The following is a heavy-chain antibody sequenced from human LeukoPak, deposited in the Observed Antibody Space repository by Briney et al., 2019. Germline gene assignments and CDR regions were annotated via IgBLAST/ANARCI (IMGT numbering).Heavy chain of an antibody. CDR3: AKDRESIYYGSGSYYTYYYMDV. V-gene: IGHV3-33*06. Sequence: PGGSLRLPCAASGFTFSSYGMHWVRQAPGKGLEWVAVIWYDGSNKYYADSVKGRFTISRDNSKNTLYLQMNSLRAEDTAVYYCAKDRESIYYGSGSYYTYYYMDVWGKGTTVTVSS. D-gene: IGHD3-10*01. CDR2: IWYDGSNK. J-gene: IGHJ6*03. CDR1: GFTFSSYG.